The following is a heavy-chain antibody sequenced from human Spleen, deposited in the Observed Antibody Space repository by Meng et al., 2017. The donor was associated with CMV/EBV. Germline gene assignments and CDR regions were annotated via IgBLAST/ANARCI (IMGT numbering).Heavy chain of an antibody. V-gene: IGHV3-9*01. CDR3: ATAVRHDRSGYRPLDS. J-gene: IGHJ4*02. D-gene: IGHD3-22*01. CDR1: GFTFDDYA. Sequence: SLKISCAASGFTFDDYAMHWVRQAPEKGLEWVSGISWNSGSIGYADSVKGRFTISRDNAKNSLSLQMNSLRGDDTAVYYCATAVRHDRSGYRPLDSWGQGTLVTVSS. CDR2: ISWNSGSI.